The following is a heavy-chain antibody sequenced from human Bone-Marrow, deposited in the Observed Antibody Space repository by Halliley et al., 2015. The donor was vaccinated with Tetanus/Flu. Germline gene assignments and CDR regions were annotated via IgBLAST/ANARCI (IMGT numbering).Heavy chain of an antibody. D-gene: IGHD1-26*01. V-gene: IGHV3-7*01. J-gene: IGHJ4*02. CDR1: EFTFSTYY. CDR3: ARCFYSRVGCFFDY. CDR2: IRHDETVK. Sequence: SLRLSCVASEFTFSTYYMSWVRQAPGKGLEWVANIRHDETVKTYVDSVEGRFTTSRDNAKNSLYLQMDSLRPEDTAVYYCARCFYSRVGCFFDYWGQGVLVTVSS.